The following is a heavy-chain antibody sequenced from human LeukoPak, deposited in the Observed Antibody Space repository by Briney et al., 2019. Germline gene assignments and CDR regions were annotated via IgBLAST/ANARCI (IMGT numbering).Heavy chain of an antibody. V-gene: IGHV3-21*01. J-gene: IGHJ1*01. Sequence: PGGSLRLSCAASGFTFSSYSMNWVRQAPGKGLEWVSSISSSSSYIYYADSVKGRFTISRDNAKNSLYLQMNSLRAEDTAVYFCASGSLGLIRAEYFQHWGQGTLVTVSS. CDR2: ISSSSSYI. CDR3: ASGSLGLIRAEYFQH. D-gene: IGHD3-10*01. CDR1: GFTFSSYS.